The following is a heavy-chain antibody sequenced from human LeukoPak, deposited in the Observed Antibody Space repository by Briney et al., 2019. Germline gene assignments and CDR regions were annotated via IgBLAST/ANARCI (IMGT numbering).Heavy chain of an antibody. D-gene: IGHD6-19*01. CDR1: GFTFSSYA. Sequence: GGSLRLSCAASGFTFSSYAMSWVRQAPGKGLEWVSAISGSGGSTYYADSVKGRFTISRDNSKNTLYLQMNSLRAEDTAVYYCASIAVADPYYYYYGMDVWGQGTTVTVSS. J-gene: IGHJ6*02. CDR2: ISGSGGST. CDR3: ASIAVADPYYYYYGMDV. V-gene: IGHV3-23*01.